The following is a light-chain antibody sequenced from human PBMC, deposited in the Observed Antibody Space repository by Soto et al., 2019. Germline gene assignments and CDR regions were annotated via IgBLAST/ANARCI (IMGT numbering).Light chain of an antibody. V-gene: IGKV2-28*01. J-gene: IGKJ4*01. CDR3: MQALQTCT. CDR2: LGS. Sequence: DIVMTQSPLSLPVTPGEPASISCRSSQSLLHSNGYNYLDWYLQKPGQSPQLLIYLGSNRASGVPDRVSGSGSGTDFTLTISRVEAEDVGVYYCMQALQTCTFGGGTKVEIK. CDR1: QSLLHSNGYNY.